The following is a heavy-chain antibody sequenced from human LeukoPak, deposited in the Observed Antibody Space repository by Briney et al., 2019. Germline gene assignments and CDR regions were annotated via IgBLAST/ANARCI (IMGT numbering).Heavy chain of an antibody. CDR3: ARGVSSSSVFDY. D-gene: IGHD6-6*01. CDR2: IIPIFGTA. Sequence: ASVKVSCKASGGTFSSYAISWVRQAPGQGLEWMGGIIPIFGTAKYAQKFQGRVTITADESTSTAYMELSSLRSEDTAVYYCARGVSSSSVFDYWGQGTLVTVSS. J-gene: IGHJ4*02. V-gene: IGHV1-69*01. CDR1: GGTFSSYA.